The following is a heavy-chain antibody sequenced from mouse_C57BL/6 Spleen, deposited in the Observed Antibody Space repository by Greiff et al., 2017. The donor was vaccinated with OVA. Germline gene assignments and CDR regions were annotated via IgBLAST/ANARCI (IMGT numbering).Heavy chain of an antibody. V-gene: IGHV1-82*01. CDR3: ARRDYCSSYELDFDY. J-gene: IGHJ2*01. D-gene: IGHD1-1*01. CDR1: GYAFSSSW. CDR2: IYPGDGDT. Sequence: QVQLQQSGPELVKPGASVKISCKASGYAFSSSWMNWVKQRPGKGLEWIGRIYPGDGDTNYNGKFKGKATLTADKSSSTAYMQLSSLTSEDSAVYFCARRDYCSSYELDFDYWGQGTTLTVSS.